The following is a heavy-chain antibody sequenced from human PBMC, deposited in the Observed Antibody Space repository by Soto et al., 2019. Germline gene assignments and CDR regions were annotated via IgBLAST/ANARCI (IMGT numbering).Heavy chain of an antibody. V-gene: IGHV1-69*06. CDR1: GGTFSSYA. CDR2: IIPIFSTP. J-gene: IGHJ6*02. Sequence: SVKVSCKASGGTFSSYAISWVPQAPGQGLERMGWIIPIFSTPNYAQKFQGRVTITADKSTRTAYMELSSLRSENTAVYYCARQKTQAAAGPQGVGNYYYYYRMDVWGQGTTVTVSS. CDR3: ARQKTQAAAGPQGVGNYYYYYRMDV. D-gene: IGHD6-13*01.